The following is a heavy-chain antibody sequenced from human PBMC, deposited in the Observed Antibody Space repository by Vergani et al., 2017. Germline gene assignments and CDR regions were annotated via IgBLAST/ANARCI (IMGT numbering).Heavy chain of an antibody. CDR1: GGSISSSSYY. CDR2: IYYSGST. D-gene: IGHD1-7*01. CDR3: AREESMGNYFFDY. Sequence: QLQLQESGPGLVQPSETLSLTCTVSGGSISSSSYYWGWIRQPPGKGLEWIGSIYYSGSTYYNPSLKSRVTIAVDTSTNQFSLKLSSVTAADTAVYYCAREESMGNYFFDYWGQGTLVTVSS. J-gene: IGHJ4*02. V-gene: IGHV4-39*07.